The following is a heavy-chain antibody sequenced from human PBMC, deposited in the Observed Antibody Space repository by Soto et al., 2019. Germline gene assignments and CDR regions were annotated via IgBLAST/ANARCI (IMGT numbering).Heavy chain of an antibody. CDR2: ISWNSGSI. Sequence: GGSLRLSCAASGFTFDDYAMHWVRQAPGKGLEWVSGISWNSGSIGYADSVKGRFTISRDNAKNSLYLQMNSLRAEDTALYYCAKDIGGPHSSGAFDYWGQGTLVTVSS. V-gene: IGHV3-9*01. D-gene: IGHD3-22*01. CDR3: AKDIGGPHSSGAFDY. CDR1: GFTFDDYA. J-gene: IGHJ4*02.